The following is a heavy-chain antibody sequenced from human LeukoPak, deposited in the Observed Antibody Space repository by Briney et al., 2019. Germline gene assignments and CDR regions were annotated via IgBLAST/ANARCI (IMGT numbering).Heavy chain of an antibody. V-gene: IGHV3-23*01. CDR3: GKDVYLAAEAPVDY. CDR2: ISGVGGTT. Sequence: PGGSLRLSCAASGFTFNNYAMSWVRQAPGKGLEWVSTISGVGGTTYYADSVKGRFTISRDNSKDTVYLQMNSLRAEDTALYFCGKDVYLAAEAPVDYWGQGTLVTVSS. CDR1: GFTFNNYA. D-gene: IGHD6-13*01. J-gene: IGHJ4*02.